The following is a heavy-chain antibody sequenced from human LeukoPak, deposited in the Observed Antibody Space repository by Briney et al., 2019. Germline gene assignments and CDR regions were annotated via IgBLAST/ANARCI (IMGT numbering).Heavy chain of an antibody. Sequence: GGSLRLSCAASGFTFSDYYMSWIRQAPGKGLEWVSYISSSSSYTNYADSVKGRFTISRDNAKNSLYLQMNSLRAEDTAVYYCARGEDTAVVVFGGYGMDVWGKGTTVTVSS. D-gene: IGHD5-18*01. CDR2: ISSSSSYT. V-gene: IGHV3-11*06. CDR1: GFTFSDYY. J-gene: IGHJ6*04. CDR3: ARGEDTAVVVFGGYGMDV.